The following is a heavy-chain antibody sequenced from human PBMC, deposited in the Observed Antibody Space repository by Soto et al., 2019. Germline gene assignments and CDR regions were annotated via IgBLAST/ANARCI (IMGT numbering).Heavy chain of an antibody. CDR3: ARDSGRRAVAGSGPDY. D-gene: IGHD6-19*01. J-gene: IGHJ4*02. V-gene: IGHV1-69*04. CDR1: EGTFSSYT. CDR2: IIPILGIA. Sequence: SVKVSCKASEGTFSSYTISWVRQAPGQGLEWMGRIIPILGIANYAQKFQGRVTITADKSTSTAYMELSSLRSEDTAVYYCARDSGRRAVAGSGPDYWGQGTLVTVSS.